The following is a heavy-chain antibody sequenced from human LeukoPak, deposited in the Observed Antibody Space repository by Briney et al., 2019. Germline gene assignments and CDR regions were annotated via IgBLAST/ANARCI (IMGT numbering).Heavy chain of an antibody. CDR2: IWYDGSKT. J-gene: IGHJ3*02. V-gene: IGHV3-33*01. CDR3: ARYLGGRNAFDI. CDR1: GFTFSGYG. D-gene: IGHD3-16*01. Sequence: GGSLRLSCVASGFTFSGYGMHWVRQAPGKGLEWVAVIWYDGSKTYYADSVKGRFTISRDNSKDTLYLQISSLRVEDTAAYYCARYLGGRNAFDIWGQGTMVTVSS.